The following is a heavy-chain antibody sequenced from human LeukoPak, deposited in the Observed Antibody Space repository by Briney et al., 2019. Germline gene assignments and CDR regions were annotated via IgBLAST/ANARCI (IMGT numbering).Heavy chain of an antibody. CDR2: IYYSGST. Sequence: SETQSLTCTVSGGSISSGDYYWSWIRQPPGKGLEWIGYIYYSGSTYYNPSLKSRVTISVDTSKNQFSLKLSSVTAADTAVYYCARMLLRFPTNWFDPWGQGTLVTVSS. CDR1: GGSISSGDYY. V-gene: IGHV4-30-4*08. CDR3: ARMLLRFPTNWFDP. J-gene: IGHJ5*02. D-gene: IGHD3-3*01.